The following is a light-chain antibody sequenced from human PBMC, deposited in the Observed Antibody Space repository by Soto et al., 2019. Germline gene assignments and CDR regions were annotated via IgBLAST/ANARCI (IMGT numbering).Light chain of an antibody. V-gene: IGKV1-39*01. Sequence: QMTQSPSSLSASVGDRVTIPCRPSERISRFLNWYQQKPGKAPKLLIYAASSLQSGVPSRFSGSGSGTDFTLTISRLEPEDSAVFYCQQYGTSPLSFAGGTKVDI. CDR2: AAS. J-gene: IGKJ4*01. CDR1: ERISRF. CDR3: QQYGTSPLS.